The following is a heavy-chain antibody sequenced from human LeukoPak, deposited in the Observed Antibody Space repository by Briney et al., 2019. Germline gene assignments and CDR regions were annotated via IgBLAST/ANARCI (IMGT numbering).Heavy chain of an antibody. V-gene: IGHV4-34*01. D-gene: IGHD5-24*01. Sequence: PSETLSLPCAVYGGSFGRYSRSWIRQPPGKGLEWIGEINHSGSTNYNPSLKSRVTISVDTSKNQFSLKLSSVTAADTAVYYCARGGDGYNSTWFDYWGQGTLVTVSS. CDR3: ARGGDGYNSTWFDY. CDR1: GGSFGRYS. J-gene: IGHJ4*02. CDR2: INHSGST.